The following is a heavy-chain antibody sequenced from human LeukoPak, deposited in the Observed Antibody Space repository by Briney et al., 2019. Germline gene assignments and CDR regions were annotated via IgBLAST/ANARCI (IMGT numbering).Heavy chain of an antibody. CDR1: GFTFSSYA. V-gene: IGHV3-64*01. J-gene: IGHJ4*02. CDR3: ASGGSGSYYSGDLDY. CDR2: ISSNGGST. Sequence: GGSLRLSCAASGFTFSSYAMHWVRQAPGKGLEYVSAISSNGGSTYYANSVKGRFTISRDNSKNTLYLQMGSLRAEDMAVYYCASGGSGSYYSGDLDYWGQGTLVTVSS. D-gene: IGHD3-10*01.